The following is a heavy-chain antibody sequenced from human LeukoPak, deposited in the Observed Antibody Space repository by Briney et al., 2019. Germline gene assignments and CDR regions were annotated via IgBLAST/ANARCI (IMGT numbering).Heavy chain of an antibody. CDR1: EVTFSSYS. Sequence: GGSLRLSCAASEVTFSSYSMNWVRQAPGKGREWVSSISGSSSFIYYADSVRGRFTISRDNAKNSLYLQMDSLRAEDTAVYYCARRPIASTDYYYFLDVWGKGTTVTVSS. CDR2: ISGSSSFI. D-gene: IGHD6-13*01. CDR3: ARRPIASTDYYYFLDV. J-gene: IGHJ6*03. V-gene: IGHV3-21*01.